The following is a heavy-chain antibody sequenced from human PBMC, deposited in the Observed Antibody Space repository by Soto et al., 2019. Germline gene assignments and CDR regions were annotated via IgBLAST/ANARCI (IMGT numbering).Heavy chain of an antibody. CDR3: VRGGSNYAS. CDR1: GFTFSDSW. CDR2: IKPDESEE. J-gene: IGHJ5*02. V-gene: IGHV3-7*01. D-gene: IGHD4-4*01. Sequence: EVQLVESGGGLVQRGGSLRLSCTASGFTFSDSWMTWVRQAPGKGLEWVARIKPDESEEKYADSVKGRFSISRDNAKNSMYLQMDSLRGEDTAVYYCVRGGSNYASWGQGTLVTVSS.